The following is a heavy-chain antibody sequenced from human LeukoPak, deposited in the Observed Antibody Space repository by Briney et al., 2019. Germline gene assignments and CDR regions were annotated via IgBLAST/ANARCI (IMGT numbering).Heavy chain of an antibody. V-gene: IGHV4-59*12. CDR3: ARAPAVPATTWFDP. Sequence: PSETLSLTCTVSGGSISNFYWNWIRQPPGKGLEGIGYISYSGFTNYNTSLKSRVSMSVDTSKNHFSLKLSSVTAADTAVYYCARAPAVPATTWFDPWGQGTLVTVSS. CDR2: ISYSGFT. J-gene: IGHJ5*02. D-gene: IGHD6-19*01. CDR1: GGSISNFY.